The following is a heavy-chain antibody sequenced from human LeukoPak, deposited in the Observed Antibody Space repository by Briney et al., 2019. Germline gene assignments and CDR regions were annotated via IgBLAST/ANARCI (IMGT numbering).Heavy chain of an antibody. D-gene: IGHD6-6*01. CDR1: GASITTTNFW. CDR3: ARYGLVEFRNAFQY. CDR2: IHDRGSD. J-gene: IGHJ1*01. Sequence: PSETLSLTCSVSGASITTTNFWWTWIRQSPGRGLEWIGYIHDRGSDKYNPALESRATLSVDTSKNQFSLKLNSVTVADTAVYYCARYGLVEFRNAFQYWGQGILVSVSS. V-gene: IGHV4-61*01.